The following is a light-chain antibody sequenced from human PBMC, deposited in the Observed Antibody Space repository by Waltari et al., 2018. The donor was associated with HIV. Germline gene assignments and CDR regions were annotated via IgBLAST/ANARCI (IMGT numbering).Light chain of an antibody. CDR2: STN. J-gene: IGLJ3*02. CDR1: SGSVSTSYY. Sequence: QTVVTQEPSFSVSPGGTVTLTCGLSSGSVSTSYYPSWYQQTPGQAPRTLLYSTNTRFSGSILGTKAALTITGAQADDESDYYCVLYMGSGSCMFGGGTKLTVL. CDR3: VLYMGSGSCM. V-gene: IGLV8-61*01.